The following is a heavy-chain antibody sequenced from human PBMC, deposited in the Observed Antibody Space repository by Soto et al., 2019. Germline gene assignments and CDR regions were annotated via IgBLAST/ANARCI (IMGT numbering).Heavy chain of an antibody. CDR3: AKVAVGELLYDYFDY. V-gene: IGHV3-11*01. J-gene: IGHJ4*02. CDR1: GFRFNDYY. Sequence: LRLSCAAAGFRFNDYYMTWIRQAPGKGLEWVSYISSGSSTIYYAHSVKGRFTISRDNAKNSLYLQMNSLRAEDTAVYYCAKVAVGELLYDYFDYWGQGTLVTVSS. CDR2: ISSGSSTI. D-gene: IGHD3-10*01.